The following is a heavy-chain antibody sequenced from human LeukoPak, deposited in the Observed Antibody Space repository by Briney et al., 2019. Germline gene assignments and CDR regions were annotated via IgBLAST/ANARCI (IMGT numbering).Heavy chain of an antibody. CDR3: ARDDRWGGDTFDI. J-gene: IGHJ3*02. Sequence: SETLSLTCTVSGGSISSGSYYWTWIRQPAGKGLEWIGRIYTSGSTNYNPSLKSRVTISVDTSKSQFSLKLSSVTAADTAVYFCARDDRWGGDTFDIWGQGTMVTVSS. D-gene: IGHD3-16*01. CDR2: IYTSGST. V-gene: IGHV4-61*02. CDR1: GGSISSGSYY.